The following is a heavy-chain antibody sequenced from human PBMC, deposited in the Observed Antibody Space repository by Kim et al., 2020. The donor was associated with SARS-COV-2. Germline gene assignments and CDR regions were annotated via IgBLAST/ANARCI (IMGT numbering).Heavy chain of an antibody. CDR1: GDSISNYY. CDR3: ARRYGNWYFDL. D-gene: IGHD3-9*01. V-gene: IGHV4-59*01. J-gene: IGHJ2*01. Sequence: SETLSLTCTVSGDSISNYYWTWIRQPPGKGLEWIGYIYYSGSTNYNPSLKSRVTISADTSKNQFSLKLSSVTAADTAVYYCARRYGNWYFDLWGHGTLVTVSS. CDR2: IYYSGST.